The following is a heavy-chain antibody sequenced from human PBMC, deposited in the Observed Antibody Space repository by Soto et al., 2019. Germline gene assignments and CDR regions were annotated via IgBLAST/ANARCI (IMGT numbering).Heavy chain of an antibody. Sequence: TLSLTCPVSGASISSGDYYWSWIRQPPGKGLEWIGYIYYSGSTYYNPSLKSRVTISVDTSKNQFSLKLSSVTAADTAVYSCAKGTGTTIFGYWGQGTPVTVSS. CDR1: GASISSGDYY. D-gene: IGHD1-7*01. V-gene: IGHV4-30-4*01. CDR2: IYYSGST. CDR3: AKGTGTTIFGY. J-gene: IGHJ4*02.